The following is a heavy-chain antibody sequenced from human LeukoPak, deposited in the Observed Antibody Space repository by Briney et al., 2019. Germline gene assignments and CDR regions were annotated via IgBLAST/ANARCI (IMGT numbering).Heavy chain of an antibody. Sequence: PSETLSLTCTVSGGSISSYYWSWIRQPPGKGLEWIGYIYYSGSTNYNPSLKSRVTISVDTSKNQFSLKLSSVAAADTAVYYCTRGSIAYYYMDVWGKGTTVTISS. CDR2: IYYSGST. D-gene: IGHD3-22*01. CDR1: GGSISSYY. V-gene: IGHV4-59*01. CDR3: TRGSIAYYYMDV. J-gene: IGHJ6*03.